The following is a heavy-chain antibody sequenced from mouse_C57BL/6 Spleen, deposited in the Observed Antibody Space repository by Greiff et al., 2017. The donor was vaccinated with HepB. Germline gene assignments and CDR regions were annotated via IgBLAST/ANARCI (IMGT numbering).Heavy chain of an antibody. CDR2: IDPETGGT. CDR3: TRATVVANYAMDD. Sequence: QVQLKESGAELVRPGASVTLSCKASGYTFTDYEMHWVKQTPVHGLEWIGAIDPETGGTAYNQKFKGKAILTADKSSSTAYMELRSLTSEDSAVYYCTRATVVANYAMDDWGQGTSVTVSS. J-gene: IGHJ4*01. D-gene: IGHD1-1*01. V-gene: IGHV1-15*01. CDR1: GYTFTDYE.